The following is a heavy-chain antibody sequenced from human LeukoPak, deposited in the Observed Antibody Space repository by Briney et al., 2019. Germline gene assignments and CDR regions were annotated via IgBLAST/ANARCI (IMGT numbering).Heavy chain of an antibody. Sequence: GGSLRLSCSASGFTFRTYAMSWVRQAPGKGLEWVSTISKSGGSTYYADSVKGRFTISRDNSQSTLTLQMSSLRAEDTAVYYCAKPADYGYFDYWGQGTLVTVSS. D-gene: IGHD4-17*01. J-gene: IGHJ4*02. CDR3: AKPADYGYFDY. V-gene: IGHV3-23*01. CDR1: GFTFRTYA. CDR2: ISKSGGST.